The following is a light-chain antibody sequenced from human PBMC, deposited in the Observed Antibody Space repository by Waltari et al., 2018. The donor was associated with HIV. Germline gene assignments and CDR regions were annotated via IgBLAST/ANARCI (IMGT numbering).Light chain of an antibody. CDR1: TTDVGRYNY. Sequence: QSALTQPASVSGSPGQSITISCTGSTTDVGRYNYVSWYQQHPVKAPKLMIYEVSSRPSGMSNRLSGCKSGNTAFLTISGLQTEDEADYYCSSYTSSNTLVFGGGTKLTVL. V-gene: IGLV2-14*01. CDR3: SSYTSSNTLV. CDR2: EVS. J-gene: IGLJ2*01.